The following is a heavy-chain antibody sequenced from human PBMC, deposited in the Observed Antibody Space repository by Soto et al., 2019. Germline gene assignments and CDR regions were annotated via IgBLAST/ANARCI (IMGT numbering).Heavy chain of an antibody. CDR2: INAGNGNT. Sequence: ASVKVSCKASGYTFTSYAMHWVRQAPGQRLEWMGWINAGNGNTKYSQKFQGRVTITRDTSASTAYMELSSLRSEDTAVYYCARYGITMVRGVIINGFDPWCLGTVVTVSS. CDR3: ARYGITMVRGVIINGFDP. J-gene: IGHJ5*02. CDR1: GYTFTSYA. D-gene: IGHD3-10*01. V-gene: IGHV1-3*01.